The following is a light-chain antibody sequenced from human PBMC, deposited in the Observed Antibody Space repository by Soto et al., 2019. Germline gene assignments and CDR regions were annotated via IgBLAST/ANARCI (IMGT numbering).Light chain of an antibody. CDR2: DST. CDR3: QQANSFPGT. V-gene: IGKV3-11*01. Sequence: EIVLTQSPATLSLSPGERATLSCRTSQSVSRYLAWYQQKPGQAPRLLIYDSTDRATGLPARFSGSGSGTDFTLTINSLEPEDFATYYCQQANSFPGTFGGGTKVEIK. CDR1: QSVSRY. J-gene: IGKJ4*01.